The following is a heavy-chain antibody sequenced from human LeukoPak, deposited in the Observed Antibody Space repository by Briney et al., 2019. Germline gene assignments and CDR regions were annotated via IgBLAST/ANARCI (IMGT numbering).Heavy chain of an antibody. Sequence: PGGSLRLSCAVSGITVSNYGMSWVRQAPGKGLEWVAGISGSGGGTNYADSVKGRFTISRDNFKNTLYLQMNSLRAEDTAVYFYAKRGVVIRVILVGFHKEAYYFDSWGQGALVTVSS. CDR1: GITVSNYG. D-gene: IGHD3-22*01. V-gene: IGHV3-23*01. CDR3: AKRGVVIRVILVGFHKEAYYFDS. CDR2: ISGSGGGT. J-gene: IGHJ4*02.